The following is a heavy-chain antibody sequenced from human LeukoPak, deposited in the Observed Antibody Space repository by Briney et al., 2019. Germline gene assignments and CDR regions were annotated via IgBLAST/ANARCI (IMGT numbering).Heavy chain of an antibody. Sequence: QSGGSLRLSCAASGFTVSSNYMSWVRQAPGKGLEWVSVIYSGGSTYYADSVKGRFTISRDNSKNTLYLQMNSLRAEDPAVYYCARVSQLHDYGPSWGQGPLVTVSS. V-gene: IGHV3-53*01. CDR3: ARVSQLHDYGPS. CDR2: IYSGGST. D-gene: IGHD4-17*01. J-gene: IGHJ4*02. CDR1: GFTVSSNY.